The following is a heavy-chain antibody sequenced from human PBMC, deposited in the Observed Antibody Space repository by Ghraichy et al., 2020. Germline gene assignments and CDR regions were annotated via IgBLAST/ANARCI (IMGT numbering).Heavy chain of an antibody. CDR2: ISSSSSYI. D-gene: IGHD6-19*01. V-gene: IGHV3-21*01. CDR1: GFTFSSYS. Sequence: GESLNISCAASGFTFSSYSMNWVRQAPGKGLEWVSSISSSSSYIYYADSVKGRFTISRDNAKNSLYLQMNSLRAEDTAVYYCARGPWFGQWLFPFDYWGQGTLVTVSS. CDR3: ARGPWFGQWLFPFDY. J-gene: IGHJ4*02.